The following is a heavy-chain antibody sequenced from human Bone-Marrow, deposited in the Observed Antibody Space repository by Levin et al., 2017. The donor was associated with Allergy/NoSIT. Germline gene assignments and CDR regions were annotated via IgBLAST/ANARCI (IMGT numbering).Heavy chain of an antibody. CDR1: GGSISSSSYY. Sequence: SETLSLTCTVSGGSISSSSYYWGWIRQPPGKGLEWIGSIYYSGSTYYNPSLKSRVTTSVDTSKNQFSLKLSSVTAADTAVYYCARLPEWADGMDVWGQGTTVTVSS. CDR3: ARLPEWADGMDV. CDR2: IYYSGST. J-gene: IGHJ6*02. V-gene: IGHV4-39*01. D-gene: IGHD1-26*01.